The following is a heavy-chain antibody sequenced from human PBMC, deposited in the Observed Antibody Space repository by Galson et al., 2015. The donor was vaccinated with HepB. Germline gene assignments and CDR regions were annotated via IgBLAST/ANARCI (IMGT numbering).Heavy chain of an antibody. CDR1: GFTFSSYA. J-gene: IGHJ4*02. D-gene: IGHD2-2*01. V-gene: IGHV3-23*01. CDR2: ISGSGGST. CDR3: AKDEGRVPAAPDY. Sequence: SLRLSCAASGFTFSSYAMSWVRQAPGKGLEWVSAISGSGGSTYYADSVKGRFTISRDNSKNTLYLQMNSLRAEDTAVYYCAKDEGRVPAAPDYWGQGTLVTVSS.